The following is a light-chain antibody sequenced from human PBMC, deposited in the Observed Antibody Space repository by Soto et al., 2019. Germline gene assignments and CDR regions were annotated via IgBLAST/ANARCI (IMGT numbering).Light chain of an antibody. CDR1: QSILSTSNKNNY. J-gene: IGKJ2*01. Sequence: DIVLTQSPDSLAVSLGETATINCKSSQSILSTSNKNNYLAWFQQKPGQPLKLLIYWASTRESEVPERFSVRGSVTDFTLTISSLQPEDVAIYYCQQYYSIPRTFGRGTRVEIK. V-gene: IGKV4-1*01. CDR3: QQYYSIPRT. CDR2: WAS.